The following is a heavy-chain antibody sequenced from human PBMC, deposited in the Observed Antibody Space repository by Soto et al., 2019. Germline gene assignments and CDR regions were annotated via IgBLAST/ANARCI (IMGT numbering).Heavy chain of an antibody. CDR1: GYTFTSYG. CDR3: ARPPAVYDSSGYYYPPEYFQH. D-gene: IGHD3-22*01. J-gene: IGHJ1*01. Sequence: SVKVSCKASGYTFTSYGISWVRQAPGQGLEWMGGIIPIFGTANYAQKFQGRVTITADESTSTAYMELSSLRSEDTAVYYRARPPAVYDSSGYYYPPEYFQHWGQGTLVTVSS. V-gene: IGHV1-69*13. CDR2: IIPIFGTA.